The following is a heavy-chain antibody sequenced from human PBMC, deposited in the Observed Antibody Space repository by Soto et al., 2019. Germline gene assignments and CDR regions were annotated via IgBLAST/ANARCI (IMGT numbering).Heavy chain of an antibody. Sequence: TLSLTCGVSGGSINSVGYSWSWIRQPPGRGLEWIGNIYPSGSANYSPSLKTRVTISVDRSMNQFSLNLGSVTAADTAVYYCAREISTYGMYXWGPGTTVTVS. CDR3: AREISTYGMYX. J-gene: IGHJ6*02. V-gene: IGHV4-30-2*01. CDR1: GGSINSVGYS. CDR2: IYPSGSA.